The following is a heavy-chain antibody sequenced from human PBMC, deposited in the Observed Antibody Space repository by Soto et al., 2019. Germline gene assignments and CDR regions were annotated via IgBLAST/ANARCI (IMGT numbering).Heavy chain of an antibody. CDR2: VSGSGANT. J-gene: IGHJ4*02. V-gene: IGHV3-23*01. Sequence: GGSLRLSCAASGFTFTNYAMSWVRQAPGKGLEWVSAVSGSGANTYYADSVKGRFTISRDNSKNTLHLQMNSLRAEDTAVYYCANSWTYCGGDCYIYYFDSWGQGTLVTV. CDR3: ANSWTYCGGDCYIYYFDS. CDR1: GFTFTNYA. D-gene: IGHD2-21*02.